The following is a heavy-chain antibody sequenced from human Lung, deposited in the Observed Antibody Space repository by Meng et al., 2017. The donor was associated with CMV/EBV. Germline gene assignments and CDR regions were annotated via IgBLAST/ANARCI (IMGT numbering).Heavy chain of an antibody. Sequence: GESLKISCTASGFYFSDYGMHWVRQAPGKGLEWVTFIHYDESDKYYTDSVKGRFTISRDNAKNSLYLQMNSLRAEDTAVYYCARTLRTPDYWGQGTLVTVSS. CDR1: GFYFSDYG. D-gene: IGHD5/OR15-5a*01. V-gene: IGHV3-30*02. CDR2: IHYDESDK. CDR3: ARTLRTPDY. J-gene: IGHJ4*02.